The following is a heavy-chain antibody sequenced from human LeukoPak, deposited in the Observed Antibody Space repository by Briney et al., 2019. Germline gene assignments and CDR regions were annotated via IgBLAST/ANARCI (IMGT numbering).Heavy chain of an antibody. CDR1: GFTFSSYS. CDR3: ARDYADGFDY. V-gene: IGHV3-48*02. CDR2: IRGGGGTI. D-gene: IGHD3-16*01. Sequence: PGGSLRLSCAASGFTFSSYSMNWVRQAPGKGREWVSYIRGGGGTIYYADSVKGRFTISRDNGKNSLYLQMNSLRDEDTAVYYCARDYADGFDYWGRGTLVTVS. J-gene: IGHJ4*02.